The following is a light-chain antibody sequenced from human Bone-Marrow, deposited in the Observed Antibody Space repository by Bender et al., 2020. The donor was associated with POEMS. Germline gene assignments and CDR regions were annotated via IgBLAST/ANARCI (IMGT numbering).Light chain of an antibody. CDR2: NDS. CDR3: VAWDASLNGWV. Sequence: SYELTQPPSVSVSPGQTARITCGGNNIGSKSVHWYQQKPGQAPVMVVYNDSDRPSGIPERFSGSISGHTAALAITGLQSDDEAIYFCVAWDASLNGWVFGGGTKLTVL. CDR1: NIGSKS. V-gene: IGLV3-21*02. J-gene: IGLJ3*02.